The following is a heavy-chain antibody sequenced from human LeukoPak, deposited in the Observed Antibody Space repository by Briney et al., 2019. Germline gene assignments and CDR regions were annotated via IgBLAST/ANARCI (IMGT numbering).Heavy chain of an antibody. Sequence: SETLSLTCTVSGGSISSYYWSWIRQPPGKGLEWIGYIYYSGSTNYNPSLKSRVTISVDTSKNQFSLKLTSVTAADTAVYYCARGPLRFSYYFDYWGQGTLVTVSS. V-gene: IGHV4-59*01. D-gene: IGHD3-3*01. CDR3: ARGPLRFSYYFDY. CDR2: IYYSGST. CDR1: GGSISSYY. J-gene: IGHJ4*02.